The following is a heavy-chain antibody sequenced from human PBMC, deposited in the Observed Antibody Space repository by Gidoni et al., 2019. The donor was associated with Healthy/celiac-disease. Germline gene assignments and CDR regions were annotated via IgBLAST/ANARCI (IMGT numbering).Heavy chain of an antibody. CDR3: GRGKWGGFDY. CDR1: GFTFDDYA. V-gene: IGHV3-9*01. CDR2: ISGNSGSI. J-gene: IGHJ4*02. Sequence: EVQLVESGGGLVQPGRSLRLSCAASGFTFDDYAMHWVRQAPGKGLGGVSGISGNSGSIGYADSVKGRFTISRDNAKNSLYLQMNSRRAEDTAWYYCGRGKWGGFDYWGQGTLVTVSS. D-gene: IGHD1-26*01.